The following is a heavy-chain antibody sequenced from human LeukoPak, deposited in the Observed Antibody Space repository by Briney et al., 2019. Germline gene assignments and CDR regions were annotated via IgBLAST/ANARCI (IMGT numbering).Heavy chain of an antibody. J-gene: IGHJ4*02. Sequence: GGSLRLSCAASGFTFSSYAMSWVRQAPGKGLEWVSAISGSGGSTYYADSVKGRFTISRDNSKNTLYLQMNSLRAEDTAAYYCAKIGRFGELLGFDYWGQGTLVTVSS. CDR2: ISGSGGST. V-gene: IGHV3-23*01. CDR3: AKIGRFGELLGFDY. CDR1: GFTFSSYA. D-gene: IGHD3-10*01.